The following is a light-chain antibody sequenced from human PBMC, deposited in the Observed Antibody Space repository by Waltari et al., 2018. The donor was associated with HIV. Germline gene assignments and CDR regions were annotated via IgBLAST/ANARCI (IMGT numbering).Light chain of an antibody. CDR1: SSDIGAYAY. Sequence: QSALTQPASVSGSPGQSLTISCFGTSSDIGAYAYVSWYQQRPGKAPRVLIYDVSNRPSGVPVRFSGSKSGDSASLTISGLQAEDEAHYHCCAYSSDNTPVFGGGTRLTVL. V-gene: IGLV2-14*03. J-gene: IGLJ3*02. CDR3: CAYSSDNTPV. CDR2: DVS.